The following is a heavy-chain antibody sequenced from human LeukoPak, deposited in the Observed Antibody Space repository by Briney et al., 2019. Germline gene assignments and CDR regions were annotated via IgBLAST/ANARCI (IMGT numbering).Heavy chain of an antibody. Sequence: GGSLRLSCAASGFTFSDYYMSWIRQAPGKGLEWVSYISMSGSTIYYADSVKGRFTISRDNSKNTLFLQMNSLRPEDTAVYYCAKDARRTFGLSSGLYRGSYYFDYWGQGTLVTVSS. J-gene: IGHJ4*02. V-gene: IGHV3-11*04. CDR2: ISMSGSTI. D-gene: IGHD6-19*01. CDR3: AKDARRTFGLSSGLYRGSYYFDY. CDR1: GFTFSDYY.